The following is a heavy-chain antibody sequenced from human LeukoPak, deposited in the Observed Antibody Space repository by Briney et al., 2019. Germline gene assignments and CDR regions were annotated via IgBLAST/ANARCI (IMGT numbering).Heavy chain of an antibody. V-gene: IGHV3-30*01. CDR1: AFTFSYYA. Sequence: GRSLRLSCAASAFTFSYYAVHWVRQAPGKGLEWVVGISYDGSDEYYAESVKGRFTISRDNSKNTLYLQMNSLRPEDTSVYYCARDVEQLVLSSAFDTWGQGTMVTVSS. D-gene: IGHD6-13*01. CDR2: ISYDGSDE. J-gene: IGHJ3*02. CDR3: ARDVEQLVLSSAFDT.